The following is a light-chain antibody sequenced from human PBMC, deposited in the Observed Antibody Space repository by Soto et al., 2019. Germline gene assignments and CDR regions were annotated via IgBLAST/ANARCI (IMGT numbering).Light chain of an antibody. V-gene: IGKV3-20*01. CDR3: QQYGRSGT. J-gene: IGKJ1*01. Sequence: EIVVTQSPGTLSLYTGERATLSCRASQSVSNNYLAWYQQKPGQAPRLLIYGASNRATGIPDRFSGSGSGTDFTLTISRLEPEDFAVYYSQQYGRSGTSAQRTKADIK. CDR2: GAS. CDR1: QSVSNNY.